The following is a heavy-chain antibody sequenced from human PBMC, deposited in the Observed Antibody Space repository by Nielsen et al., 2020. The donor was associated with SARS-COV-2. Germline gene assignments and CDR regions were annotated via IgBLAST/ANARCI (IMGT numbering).Heavy chain of an antibody. D-gene: IGHD3-10*01. Sequence: SETLSLTCTVSGGSISSGGYYWSWIRQHPGKGLEWIGYIYYSGSTYYNPSLKSRVTISVDTSKNQFSLKLSSVTAADTAVYYCAREVWRFGELSLVRGYYYYGMDVWGQGTTVTVSS. CDR2: IYYSGST. CDR1: GGSISSGGYY. CDR3: AREVWRFGELSLVRGYYYYGMDV. J-gene: IGHJ6*02. V-gene: IGHV4-31*03.